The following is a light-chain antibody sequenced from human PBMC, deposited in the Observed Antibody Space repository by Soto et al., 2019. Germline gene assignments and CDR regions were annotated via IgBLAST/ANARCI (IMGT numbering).Light chain of an antibody. J-gene: IGKJ1*01. CDR2: QTS. CDR3: HQRQSWPRT. CDR1: QYINTR. Sequence: EIVLTQSPATLSSFPGDRVTLSCRASQYINTRLAWYQHRPGQAPRLLIYQTSIRAAGIPARFSASGTGTDFTLTISDVQPEEFAVYYCHQRQSWPRTVGQGNKV. V-gene: IGKV3-11*01.